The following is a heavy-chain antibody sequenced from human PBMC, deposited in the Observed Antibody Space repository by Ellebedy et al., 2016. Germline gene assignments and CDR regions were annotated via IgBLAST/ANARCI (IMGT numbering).Heavy chain of an antibody. CDR1: GFTFSSYA. Sequence: GESLKISCAASGFTFSSYAMHWVRQAPGKGLEWVAVISYDGSNKYYADSVKGRFTISRDNSKNTLYLQMNSLRAEDTAVYYCARGPYQLRNSHFDYWGQGTLVTVSS. J-gene: IGHJ4*02. CDR3: ARGPYQLRNSHFDY. CDR2: ISYDGSNK. D-gene: IGHD2-2*01. V-gene: IGHV3-30-3*01.